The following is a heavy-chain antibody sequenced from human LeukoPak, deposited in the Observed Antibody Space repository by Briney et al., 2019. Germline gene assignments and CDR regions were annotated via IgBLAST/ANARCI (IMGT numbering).Heavy chain of an antibody. Sequence: GGSLRLSCAASGFGFSRYWMHWVRQAPGTGLKWVSRIYRDGSTTDYADSVKGRFSISRDNSKNSLYLQMNSLRAEDTAVYYCAELGITMIGGVWGKGTTVTISS. CDR3: AELGITMIGGV. V-gene: IGHV3-74*01. CDR2: IYRDGSTT. D-gene: IGHD3-10*02. CDR1: GFGFSRYW. J-gene: IGHJ6*04.